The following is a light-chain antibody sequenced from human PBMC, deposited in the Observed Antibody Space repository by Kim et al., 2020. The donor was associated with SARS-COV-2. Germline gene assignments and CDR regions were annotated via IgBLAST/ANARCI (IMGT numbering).Light chain of an antibody. Sequence: GPRVPLACADSSPTFGLPFVNWYQQLPRTAPKVFIYNDNQRPSGVPDRFSGSRSGTSASLAISGLQSEDEADYYCATWDVSLNGWVFGGGTQLTVL. CDR2: NDN. CDR1: SPTFGLPF. J-gene: IGLJ3*02. V-gene: IGLV1-44*01. CDR3: ATWDVSLNGWV.